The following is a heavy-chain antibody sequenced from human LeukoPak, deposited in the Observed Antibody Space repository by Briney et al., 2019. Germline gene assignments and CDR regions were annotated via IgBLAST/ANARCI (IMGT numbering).Heavy chain of an antibody. Sequence: MSSETLSLTCTVSGGSISSGSYYWSWIRQPAGKGLEWIGRIYTSGSTYYNPSLKSRVTISVDTSKNQFSLKLSSVTAADTAVYYCARDRAIFGVVSYLYYMDVWGEGTTVTVSS. CDR3: ARDRAIFGVVSYLYYMDV. CDR1: GGSISSGSYY. V-gene: IGHV4-61*02. D-gene: IGHD3-3*01. CDR2: IYTSGST. J-gene: IGHJ6*03.